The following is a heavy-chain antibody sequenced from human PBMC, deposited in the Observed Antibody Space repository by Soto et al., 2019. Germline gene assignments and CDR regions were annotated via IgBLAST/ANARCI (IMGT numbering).Heavy chain of an antibody. CDR2: IWYDGSNK. J-gene: IGHJ1*01. CDR1: GFTFSSYG. D-gene: IGHD3-22*01. CDR3: ARMYYYDSSGYYAEYFQH. V-gene: IGHV3-33*01. Sequence: GGSLRLSCAASGFTFSSYGMHWVRQAPGKGLEWVAVIWYDGSNKYYADSVKGRFTISRDNSKNTLYLQMNSLRAEDTAVYYCARMYYYDSSGYYAEYFQHWGQGTLVTVSS.